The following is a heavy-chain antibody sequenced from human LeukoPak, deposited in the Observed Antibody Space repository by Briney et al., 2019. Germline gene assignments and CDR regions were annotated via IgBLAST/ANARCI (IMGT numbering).Heavy chain of an antibody. V-gene: IGHV4-34*01. Sequence: SETLSLTCAVYGGSFSGYYWSWIRQPPGKRLEWIGEINHSGSTNYNPSLKSRVTISVDTSKNQFSLKLSSVTAADTAVYYCAREACGTSCYDYWGQGTLVTVSS. CDR3: AREACGTSCYDY. CDR1: GGSFSGYY. D-gene: IGHD2-2*01. J-gene: IGHJ4*02. CDR2: INHSGST.